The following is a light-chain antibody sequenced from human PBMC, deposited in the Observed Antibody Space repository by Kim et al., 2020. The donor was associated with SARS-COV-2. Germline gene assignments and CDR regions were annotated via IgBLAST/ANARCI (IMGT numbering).Light chain of an antibody. V-gene: IGLV2-23*02. Sequence: GQSITISVTGTSSDVGSYNLVSWYQQHPRKAPKLMIYEVSKRPSGVSNRFSGSKSGNTASLTISGLQAEDEADYYCCSYAGSSTLVFGGGTQLTVL. CDR1: SSDVGSYNL. CDR3: CSYAGSSTLV. CDR2: EVS. J-gene: IGLJ2*01.